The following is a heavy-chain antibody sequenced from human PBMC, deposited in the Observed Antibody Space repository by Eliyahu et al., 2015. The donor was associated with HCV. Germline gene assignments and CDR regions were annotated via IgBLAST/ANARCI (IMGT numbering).Heavy chain of an antibody. CDR1: GGSXSSYY. D-gene: IGHD5-18*01. Sequence: QVQLQESGPGLVKPSETLSLTCTXSGGSXSSYYWSWIRQPPGKGLEWIGYIYYSGSTNYNPSLKSRVTISVDTSKNQFSLKLSSVTAADTAVYYCARGAMGTWYNWFDPWGQGTLVTVSS. CDR3: ARGAMGTWYNWFDP. V-gene: IGHV4-59*01. CDR2: IYYSGST. J-gene: IGHJ5*02.